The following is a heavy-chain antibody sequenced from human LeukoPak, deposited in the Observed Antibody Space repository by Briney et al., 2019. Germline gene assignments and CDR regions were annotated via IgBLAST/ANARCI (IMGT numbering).Heavy chain of an antibody. CDR3: TRAASSGPLFTYHMDV. CDR2: ISNIGSS. D-gene: IGHD3-22*01. Sequence: PSETLSLTCTVSGASIRSYFWTWIRQSPGKGLEWIGYISNIGSSNYNPSLKSRVTISGDTSKNQFSLKLTSVTAADTAVYYCTRAASSGPLFTYHMDVWGKGTTVTVSS. V-gene: IGHV4-59*12. J-gene: IGHJ6*03. CDR1: GASIRSYF.